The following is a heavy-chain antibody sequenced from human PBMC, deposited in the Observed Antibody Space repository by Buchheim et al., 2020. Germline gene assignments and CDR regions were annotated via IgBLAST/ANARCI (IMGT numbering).Heavy chain of an antibody. J-gene: IGHJ4*02. CDR1: GYTVTSYD. CDR3: AREVSMIRGLFNY. D-gene: IGHD3-10*01. Sequence: QVQLVQSGAEVKTPGASVKVSCKASGYTVTSYDINWVRQATGRGLEWMGWMNPNSGNTGYAQKFQGRVTMTRDHSISTVYMELSSLRSEDTAVYYCAREVSMIRGLFNYWGQGTL. CDR2: MNPNSGNT. V-gene: IGHV1-8*01.